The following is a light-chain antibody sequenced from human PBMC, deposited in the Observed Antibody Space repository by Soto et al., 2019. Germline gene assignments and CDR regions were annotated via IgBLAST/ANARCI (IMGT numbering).Light chain of an antibody. CDR2: TSS. Sequence: DIQMTQSPSTVSASVGDRVTITCRASQNIYYWLAWYQQKPGKVPKLLIYTSSTLQSGVPSRFSGSGSGTDFTLTISNLQPEDVATYYCQKHNAAPLTFGGGTKVDIK. J-gene: IGKJ4*01. CDR1: QNIYYW. V-gene: IGKV1-27*01. CDR3: QKHNAAPLT.